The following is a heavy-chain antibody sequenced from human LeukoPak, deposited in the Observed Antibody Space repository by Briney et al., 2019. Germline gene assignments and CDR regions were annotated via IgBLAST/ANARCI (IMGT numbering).Heavy chain of an antibody. Sequence: PGGSLRLSCAASGFTFSIYWMHWVRQAPGKGLVWVSRIDSDGSSTSYADSVKGRITISRDNAKNTLYLQMNSLRAEDTAVYYCARDQAMRGASGWYSIGMDVWGQGTTVTVSS. J-gene: IGHJ6*02. D-gene: IGHD6-19*01. CDR1: GFTFSIYW. V-gene: IGHV3-74*01. CDR3: ARDQAMRGASGWYSIGMDV. CDR2: IDSDGSST.